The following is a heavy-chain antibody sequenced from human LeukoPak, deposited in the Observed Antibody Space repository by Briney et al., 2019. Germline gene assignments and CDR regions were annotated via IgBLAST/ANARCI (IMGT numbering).Heavy chain of an antibody. CDR1: GFTFSSYW. V-gene: IGHV3-74*01. D-gene: IGHD4-17*01. Sequence: GGSLRLSCAASGFTFSSYWMHWVRQAPGKGLVWVSRINSDGSSTSYADSVKGRFTISRDNAKNTLYLQMNSLRAEDTAVYYCARGGLRSYGDYGIGSYWGQGTLVTVSS. CDR2: INSDGSST. J-gene: IGHJ4*02. CDR3: ARGGLRSYGDYGIGSY.